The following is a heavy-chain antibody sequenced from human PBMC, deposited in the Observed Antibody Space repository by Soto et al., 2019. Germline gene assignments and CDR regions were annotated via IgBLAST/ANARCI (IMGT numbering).Heavy chain of an antibody. Sequence: EVPLVESGGGLVQPGGSLRLSCAASGFTFSSYWMHWVRRAPGKGLVWVSRINSDGSNTYYADSVEGRFTISRDNAKNTLSLQMNSLRAEDTAVYYCARGVSSWANWYFDLWGRGTLVTVSS. V-gene: IGHV3-74*01. J-gene: IGHJ2*01. CDR3: ARGVSSWANWYFDL. D-gene: IGHD6-13*01. CDR1: GFTFSSYW. CDR2: INSDGSNT.